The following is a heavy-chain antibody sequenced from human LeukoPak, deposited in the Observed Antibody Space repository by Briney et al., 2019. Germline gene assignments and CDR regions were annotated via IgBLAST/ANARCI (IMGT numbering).Heavy chain of an antibody. CDR2: INHSGST. Sequence: SETESLTCTVSGGSISSSSYYWSWIRQPPGKGLEWIGEINHSGSTNYNPSLKSRVTISVDTSKNQFSLKLSSVTAADTAVYYCASPRGYWGQGTLVTVSS. CDR1: GGSISSSSYY. V-gene: IGHV4-39*07. CDR3: ASPRGY. D-gene: IGHD3-16*01. J-gene: IGHJ4*02.